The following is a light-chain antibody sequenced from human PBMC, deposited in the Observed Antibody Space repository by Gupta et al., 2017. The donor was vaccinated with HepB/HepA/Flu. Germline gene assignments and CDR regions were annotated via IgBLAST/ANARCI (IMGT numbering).Light chain of an antibody. V-gene: IGKV3-15*01. CDR3: QQYNSWPMT. CDR2: DAS. Sequence: EIVMTQSPATLSVSPGERATLSCRASQSISANLGWFQQKPGQAPRPLIYDASSRASGVPARFSGSGSGTEFTLTISSLQSEDFAFYYCQQYNSWPMTFGQGTQLEIK. CDR1: QSISAN. J-gene: IGKJ5*01.